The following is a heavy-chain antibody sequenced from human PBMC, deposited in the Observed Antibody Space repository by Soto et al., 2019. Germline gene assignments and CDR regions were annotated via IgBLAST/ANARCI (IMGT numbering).Heavy chain of an antibody. CDR2: IDTSGTTV. D-gene: IGHD2-8*02. Sequence: EVQLVESGGGLVQPGRSLRLSCAASGFTFSNYEMNWVRQAPGRGLEWVSSIDTSGTTVHYADSLKGRFTDSRANAKKSLHLQMNSMRVEDTAVYFCARDATFYYTGGVPAHHAFDIWGHGTMVIVSS. J-gene: IGHJ3*02. CDR1: GFTFSNYE. CDR3: ARDATFYYTGGVPAHHAFDI. V-gene: IGHV3-48*03.